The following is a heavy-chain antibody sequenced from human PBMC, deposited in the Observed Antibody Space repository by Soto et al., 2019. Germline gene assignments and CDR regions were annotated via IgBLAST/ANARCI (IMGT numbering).Heavy chain of an antibody. V-gene: IGHV3-30*18. CDR1: GFTFSNFG. J-gene: IGHJ6*02. D-gene: IGHD2-15*01. CDR3: AKDLDIVMVLSATRGLGG. Sequence: VQLVESGGGMIQPGKSLRLSCVGSGFTFSNFGMHWVRQAPGKGLEWEAGSSYDGRSESYVDSVRGRFTLSSDNSKDTLSLQMISLGPEDTGVYYCAKDLDIVMVLSATRGLGGWGQGTTCTVAS. CDR2: SSYDGRSE.